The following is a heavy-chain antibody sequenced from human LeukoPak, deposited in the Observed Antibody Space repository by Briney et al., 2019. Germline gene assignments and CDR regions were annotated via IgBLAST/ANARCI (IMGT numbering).Heavy chain of an antibody. J-gene: IGHJ4*02. CDR2: INSDGGTT. CDR1: GFTFGTYW. Sequence: GGSLRLSCGASGFTFGTYWMHWVRQAPGKGLVWVSGINSDGGTTTYADSMKGRFTISRDNSKNTLYLQMNSLRAEDTAVYYCARTAGSYDILTGYTFDYWGQGTLVTVSS. D-gene: IGHD3-9*01. CDR3: ARTAGSYDILTGYTFDY. V-gene: IGHV3-74*01.